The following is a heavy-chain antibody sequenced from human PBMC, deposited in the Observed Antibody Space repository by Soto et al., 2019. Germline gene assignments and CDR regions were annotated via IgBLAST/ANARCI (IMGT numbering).Heavy chain of an antibody. CDR1: GVTFWTYG. V-gene: IGHV3-48*01. D-gene: IGHD6-19*01. Sequence: GGSMRLCCAASGVTFWTYGMDWVRQAPGKGLEWVSYISSSSIIYYADSVIGRFTISRDNVQNSLDLQMHSLRAEASAVNYGARERGSGWNFDYWGQGTLVTGSS. J-gene: IGHJ4*03. CDR2: ISSSSII. CDR3: ARERGSGWNFDY.